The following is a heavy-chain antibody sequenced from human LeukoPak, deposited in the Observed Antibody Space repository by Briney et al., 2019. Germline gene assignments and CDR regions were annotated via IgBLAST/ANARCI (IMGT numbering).Heavy chain of an antibody. J-gene: IGHJ2*01. CDR3: ARYRGSYYWYFDL. CDR2: IYYSGST. D-gene: IGHD1-26*01. V-gene: IGHV4-61*10. CDR1: GGSISSGYSY. Sequence: SETLSLTCNVSGGSISSGYSYWSWIRQPAGKGLEWIGYIYYSGSTNYNPSLKSRVTISVDTSKNQFSLKLSSVTAADTAVYYCARYRGSYYWYFDLWGRGTLVTVSS.